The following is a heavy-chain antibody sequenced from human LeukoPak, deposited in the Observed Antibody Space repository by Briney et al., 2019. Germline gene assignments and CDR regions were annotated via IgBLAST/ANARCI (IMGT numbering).Heavy chain of an antibody. CDR1: GGSISSGSYY. Sequence: SETLSLTCTVSGGSISSGSYYWSWIRQPAGKGLEWIGRIYSSGSTSYNPSLKSRVTISVDTSKNEFSLKLSSVTAADTAVYYCARRLYGDYPSYHYGMDVWGQGTTVTVS. CDR3: ARRLYGDYPSYHYGMDV. D-gene: IGHD4-17*01. V-gene: IGHV4-61*02. J-gene: IGHJ6*02. CDR2: IYSSGST.